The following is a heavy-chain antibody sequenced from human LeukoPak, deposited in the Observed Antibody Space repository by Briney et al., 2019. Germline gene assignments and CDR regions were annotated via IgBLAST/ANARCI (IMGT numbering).Heavy chain of an antibody. CDR2: INPKSGGT. J-gene: IGHJ4*02. Sequence: ASVKVSCKASGYTFTDYFMNWVRQAPGQGLEWMGWINPKSGGTVYAQKFQGRVTMTRDTSSSTAYMELRSLRSDDTAVYYCARDLKRGYSSGRYSWGTGSSNDYWGQGTLVTVSS. D-gene: IGHD6-19*01. CDR3: ARDLKRGYSSGRYSWGTGSSNDY. CDR1: GYTFTDYF. V-gene: IGHV1-2*02.